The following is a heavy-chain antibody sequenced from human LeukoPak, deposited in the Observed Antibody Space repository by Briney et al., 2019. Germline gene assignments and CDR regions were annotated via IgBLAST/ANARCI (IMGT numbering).Heavy chain of an antibody. Sequence: GGSLRLSCAASGFTVSSTYMSWVRQAPGKGLERVSVIYSGGSTYYADSVKGRFTISRDNSKNTLYLQMNSLRAEDTAVYYCARAEVYPYYFDYWGQGTLVTVSS. V-gene: IGHV3-53*01. CDR2: IYSGGST. CDR3: ARAEVYPYYFDY. J-gene: IGHJ4*02. D-gene: IGHD1-14*01. CDR1: GFTVSSTY.